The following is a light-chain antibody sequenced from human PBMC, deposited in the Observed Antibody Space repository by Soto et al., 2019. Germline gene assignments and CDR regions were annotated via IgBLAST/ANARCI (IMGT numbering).Light chain of an antibody. Sequence: QSVLTQPPSASGTPGQRVTISCSGSSSNIGSNTVNWYQQLPGTAPKLLIYGNNNRPSGVPDRFSGSKSGTSASLAITGLQAEDEADYYCQSYDNSLTGSWVFGGGTKLTVL. CDR2: GNN. CDR3: QSYDNSLTGSWV. CDR1: SSNIGSNT. J-gene: IGLJ3*02. V-gene: IGLV1-44*01.